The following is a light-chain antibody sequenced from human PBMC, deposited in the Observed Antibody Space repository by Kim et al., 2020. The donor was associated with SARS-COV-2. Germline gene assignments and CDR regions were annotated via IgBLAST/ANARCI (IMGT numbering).Light chain of an antibody. CDR3: QQSNSFPFT. CDR2: PAS. J-gene: IGKJ4*01. V-gene: IGKV1-12*02. Sequence: DIQMTQSPSSVSASVGDRVTITCRASQGISSWLAWHQQKPGKAPKLLIFPASNLQSGVPSRFSGSGSGTDFTLTISSLQPEDFAPYYCQQSNSFPFTFGGGTKVDIK. CDR1: QGISSW.